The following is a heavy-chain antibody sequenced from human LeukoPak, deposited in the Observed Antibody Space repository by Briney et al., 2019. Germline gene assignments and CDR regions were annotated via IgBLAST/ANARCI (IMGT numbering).Heavy chain of an antibody. Sequence: SETLSLTCTVSGGSFSSSSYYWGWIRQPPGKGLEWIGSVYYSGSTYYNPSLKSRVTISVDTSKNQFSLKLNSVTAADTAVYYCARLRWVRGVFYFDYWGQGTLVTVSS. J-gene: IGHJ4*02. D-gene: IGHD3-10*01. CDR3: ARLRWVRGVFYFDY. CDR1: GGSFSSSSYY. CDR2: VYYSGST. V-gene: IGHV4-39*01.